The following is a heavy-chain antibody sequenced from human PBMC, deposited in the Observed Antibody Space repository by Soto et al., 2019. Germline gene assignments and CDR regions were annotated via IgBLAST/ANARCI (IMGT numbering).Heavy chain of an antibody. CDR1: GFTFSSYS. V-gene: IGHV3-23*01. D-gene: IGHD3-10*01. J-gene: IGHJ4*02. CDR2: FRAGGDDGTT. Sequence: QPGGSLRLSCVASGFTFSSYSMSWVRQAPGKGLEWVSGFRAGGDDGTTYYADSVKGRFTISRDNSKNTLFLQMNSLRAEDTAIYYCAKKVNSGSGSQYFDYFAQGTLVTVSS. CDR3: AKKVNSGSGSQYFDY.